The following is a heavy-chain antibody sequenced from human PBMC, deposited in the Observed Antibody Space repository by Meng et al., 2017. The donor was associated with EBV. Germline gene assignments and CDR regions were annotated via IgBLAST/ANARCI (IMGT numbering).Heavy chain of an antibody. Sequence: VQLVQSGAEVKNPGASVKVSCKASGYTFTGYYMHWVRQAPGQGLEWMGRINPNSGGTNYAQKFQGRVTMTRDTSISTAYMELSRLRSDDTAVYYCARAGIAVAGTGDYWGQGTLVTVSS. J-gene: IGHJ4*02. CDR3: ARAGIAVAGTGDY. CDR1: GYTFTGYY. V-gene: IGHV1-2*06. CDR2: INPNSGGT. D-gene: IGHD6-19*01.